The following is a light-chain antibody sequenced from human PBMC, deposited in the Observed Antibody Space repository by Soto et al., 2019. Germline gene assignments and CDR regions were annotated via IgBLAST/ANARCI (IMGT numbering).Light chain of an antibody. CDR3: SSYTTSSTRV. CDR2: EVR. Sequence: QSALTQPASVSGSLGQSITISCTGTSSDVGGFNYVSWYQQHPGKAPKLMIYEVRNRPSGVSNRFSGSKSGNTASLTISGRQADDEGDYYCSSYTTSSTRVFGGGTKLTVL. V-gene: IGLV2-14*01. J-gene: IGLJ2*01. CDR1: SSDVGGFNY.